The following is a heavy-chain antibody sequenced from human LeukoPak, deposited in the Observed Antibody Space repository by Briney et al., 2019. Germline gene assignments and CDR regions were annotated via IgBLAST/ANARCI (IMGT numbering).Heavy chain of an antibody. CDR3: AKDGPYYYDSSGYRGYFDY. D-gene: IGHD3-22*01. CDR2: ISGSGGST. J-gene: IGHJ4*02. V-gene: IGHV3-23*01. CDR1: GFTFSSYW. Sequence: GGSLRLSCAASGFTFSSYWMHWVRQAPGKGLKWVQGISGSGGSTYYADSVKGRFTISRDNSKNTLYLQMNSLRAEDTAVYYCAKDGPYYYDSSGYRGYFDYWGQGTLVTVSS.